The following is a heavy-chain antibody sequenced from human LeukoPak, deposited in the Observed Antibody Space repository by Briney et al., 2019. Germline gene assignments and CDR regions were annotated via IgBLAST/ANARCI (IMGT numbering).Heavy chain of an antibody. V-gene: IGHV3-21*01. J-gene: IGHJ4*02. CDR1: GFTFSSYR. D-gene: IGHD6-6*01. CDR2: ISSSSSYI. Sequence: GGSLRLSCAASGFTFSSYRMNWVRQAPGKGLEWVSSISSSSSYIYYADSVKGRFTISRDNAKNSLYLQMNSLRAEDTAVYYCKTHLPTYSSSSVDFDYWGQGTLVTVSS. CDR3: KTHLPTYSSSSVDFDY.